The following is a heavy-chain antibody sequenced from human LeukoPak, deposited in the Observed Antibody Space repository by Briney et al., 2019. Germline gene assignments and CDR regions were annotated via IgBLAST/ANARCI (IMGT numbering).Heavy chain of an antibody. CDR2: IYYSGST. J-gene: IGHJ2*01. CDR1: GGSISSYY. CDR3: ARRNRYFYDSTAHWYFDL. V-gene: IGHV4-59*08. D-gene: IGHD3-22*01. Sequence: PSETLSLTCTVSGGSISSYYWSWIRQPPGKGLEWIGYIYYSGSTNYNPSLKSRVTISVDTSKNQFSLKLSSVTAADTAVYYCARRNRYFYDSTAHWYFDLWGRGTLVTVSS.